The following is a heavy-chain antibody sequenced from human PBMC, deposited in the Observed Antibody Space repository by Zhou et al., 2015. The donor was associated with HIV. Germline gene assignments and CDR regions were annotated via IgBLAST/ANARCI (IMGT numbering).Heavy chain of an antibody. D-gene: IGHD6-13*01. CDR2: IRSKAYGGTT. CDR1: GFTFSSYS. Sequence: EVQLVESGGGLVKPGGSLRLSCAASGFTFSSYSMNWVRQAPGKGLEWVGFIRSKAYGGTTEYAASVKGRFTISRDDSKSIAYLQVNSLRTEDTAVYYCTRALRIAAADYYYYYGMDVWGQGTTVTVSS. J-gene: IGHJ6*02. V-gene: IGHV3-49*04. CDR3: TRALRIAAADYYYYYGMDV.